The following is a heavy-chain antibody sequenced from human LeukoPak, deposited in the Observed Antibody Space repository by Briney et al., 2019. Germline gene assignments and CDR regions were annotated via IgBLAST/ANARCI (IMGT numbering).Heavy chain of an antibody. CDR3: ARDLIVGGMSYQVCY. J-gene: IGHJ4*02. V-gene: IGHV3-33*01. Sequence: AGTLRLSCAACGFTFCSYGMHRLRQAPGKGLEWVAVIWYDGSNKYYADYVKGRFTISRDNSKNNMYLQINSVRAEDTAVYYSARDLIVGGMSYQVCYWGQKALVTVSS. CDR1: GFTFCSYG. CDR2: IWYDGSNK. D-gene: IGHD6-19*01.